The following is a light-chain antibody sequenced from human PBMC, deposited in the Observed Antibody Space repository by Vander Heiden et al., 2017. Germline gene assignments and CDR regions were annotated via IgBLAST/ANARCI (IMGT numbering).Light chain of an antibody. V-gene: IGKV2-28*01. CDR3: MQSLQTYT. Sequence: DIVLTQSPRSLSVTPGQTASISCRSSQSLLHTNGYNYLEWYLQKPGQSLQLRIYLGSDRASGVSARFGGSGSGTDFTLHISKVEAADVGVYYCMQSLQTYTFGRGTKLEI. CDR2: LGS. J-gene: IGKJ2*01. CDR1: QSLLHTNGYNY.